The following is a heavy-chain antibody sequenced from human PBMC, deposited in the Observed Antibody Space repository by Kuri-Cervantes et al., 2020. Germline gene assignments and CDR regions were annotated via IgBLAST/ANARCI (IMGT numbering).Heavy chain of an antibody. Sequence: ASVKVSCKASGYTFTGYYAHWVQQAPGQGLEWMGWINPNSGDTNYVQKFQGRVTMTRDTSISTAYMELSSLRSDDTAVYYCARGYCTNGVCYTGRFDYWGQGTLVTVSS. CDR3: ARGYCTNGVCYTGRFDY. V-gene: IGHV1-2*02. CDR1: GYTFTGYY. CDR2: INPNSGDT. D-gene: IGHD2-8*01. J-gene: IGHJ4*02.